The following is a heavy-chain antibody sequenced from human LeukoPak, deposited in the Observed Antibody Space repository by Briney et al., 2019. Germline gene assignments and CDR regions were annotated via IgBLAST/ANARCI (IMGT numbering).Heavy chain of an antibody. J-gene: IGHJ3*02. CDR3: ARGRSWAVAGTANDAFDI. V-gene: IGHV1-2*02. D-gene: IGHD6-19*01. CDR2: INPQRGDT. CDR1: GYTFTGYY. Sequence: EASVKVSCKASGYTFTGYYIHWVRQAPGQGLEWMGWINPQRGDTYSAQQFQGRVTMTRDTSINTAYMELSRLRSDDTAMYYCARGRSWAVAGTANDAFDIWGQGTMVTVSS.